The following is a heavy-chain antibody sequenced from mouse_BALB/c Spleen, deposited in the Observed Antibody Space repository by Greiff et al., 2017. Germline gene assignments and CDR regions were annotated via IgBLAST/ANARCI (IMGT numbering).Heavy chain of an antibody. CDR2: ISSGGSYT. CDR1: GFTFSSYT. Sequence: EVQLVESGGGLVKPGGSLKLSCAASGFTFSSYTMSWVRQTPEKRLEWVATISSGGSYTYYPDSVKGRFTISRDNAKNTLYLQMSNLKSEDTAMYYCTRDYGSSYWFAYWGQGTLVTVSA. CDR3: TRDYGSSYWFAY. V-gene: IGHV5-6-4*01. J-gene: IGHJ3*01. D-gene: IGHD1-1*01.